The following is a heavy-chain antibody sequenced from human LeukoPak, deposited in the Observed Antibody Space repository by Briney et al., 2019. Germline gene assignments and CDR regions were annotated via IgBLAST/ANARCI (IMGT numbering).Heavy chain of an antibody. D-gene: IGHD2-8*01. Sequence: GGSLRLSRAASGFTVSSYYMTWVRQAPGKGLEWVSVIYSGGSTYYADSVKGRFTISRDNSKNTLYLQMNSLRAEDTAVYYCARSLGVDSDYWGQGTLVTVSS. CDR3: ARSLGVDSDY. J-gene: IGHJ4*02. CDR1: GFTVSSYY. V-gene: IGHV3-53*01. CDR2: IYSGGST.